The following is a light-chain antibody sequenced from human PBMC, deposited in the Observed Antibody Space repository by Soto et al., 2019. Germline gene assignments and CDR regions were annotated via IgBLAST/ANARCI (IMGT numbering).Light chain of an antibody. V-gene: IGLV2-14*01. CDR2: EVN. Sequence: QSALTQPASLSGSPGQSITISCTGTSSDIGAYDYVSWFQQHPGKAPKLMISEVNNRPSGVSNRFSGSKSGNTAYLAITGLQAEDEADYYCQSYDNSLSVYVFGTGTKLTVL. CDR1: SSDIGAYDY. J-gene: IGLJ1*01. CDR3: QSYDNSLSVYV.